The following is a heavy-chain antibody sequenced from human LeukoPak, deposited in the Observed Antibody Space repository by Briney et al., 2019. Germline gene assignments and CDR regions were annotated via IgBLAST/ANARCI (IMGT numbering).Heavy chain of an antibody. CDR1: GYTLTELS. V-gene: IGHV1-24*01. CDR3: ATGPNYDFWSGYYPLDY. J-gene: IGHJ4*02. CDR2: FDPEDGET. D-gene: IGHD3-3*01. Sequence: ASVKVSCKVSGYTLTELSMHWVRQAPGKGLEWMGGFDPEDGETIYAQKFRGRVTMTEDTSTDTAYMELSSLRSEDTAMYYCATGPNYDFWSGYYPLDYWGQGTLVTVSS.